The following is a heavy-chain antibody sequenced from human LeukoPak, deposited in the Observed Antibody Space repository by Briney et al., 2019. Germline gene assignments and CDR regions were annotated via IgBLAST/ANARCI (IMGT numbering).Heavy chain of an antibody. Sequence: PGGSVRLSCEASGFDFRNYYMSWVRQAPGKGLEWLANIKYDGTYTNYKDSVKGRLTLSRDNAKNSVYLQMNSLRAEDTAVSYCTRDEGATVATYRFDFWGRGTLVTVSS. D-gene: IGHD4-23*01. CDR1: GFDFRNYY. CDR2: IKYDGTYT. J-gene: IGHJ4*02. V-gene: IGHV3-7*01. CDR3: TRDEGATVATYRFDF.